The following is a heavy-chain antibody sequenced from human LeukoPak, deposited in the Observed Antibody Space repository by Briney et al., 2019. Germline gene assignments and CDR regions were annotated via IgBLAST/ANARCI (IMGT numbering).Heavy chain of an antibody. V-gene: IGHV4-34*01. Sequence: SETLSLTCAVYDGSFSGYYWSWIRQPPGKGLEWIGEINHSGSTNYNPSLKSLVTISVDTSKNQFSLKLSSVSAAYTAVYYCARGTMTTVTYYFDYWGQGTLVTVSS. CDR2: INHSGST. CDR1: DGSFSGYY. D-gene: IGHD4-17*01. CDR3: ARGTMTTVTYYFDY. J-gene: IGHJ4*02.